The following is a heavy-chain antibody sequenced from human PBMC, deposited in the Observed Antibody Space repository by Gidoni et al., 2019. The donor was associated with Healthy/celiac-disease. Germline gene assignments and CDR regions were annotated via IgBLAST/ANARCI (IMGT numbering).Heavy chain of an antibody. D-gene: IGHD2-2*02. CDR2: ISGSGGST. J-gene: IGHJ4*02. V-gene: IGHV3-23*01. CDR3: ATLGLGYCSSTSCYTAVSPGAFDY. CDR1: GFPFISYA. Sequence: EVQLLESGGVLVQPGGSLRLSCSASGFPFISYAMIWVRQAPGKGLEWVSDISGSGGSTYYADSVKGRFTISRDNSKNTLYLQMNSLRAEDTAVYYCATLGLGYCSSTSCYTAVSPGAFDYWGQGTLVTVSS.